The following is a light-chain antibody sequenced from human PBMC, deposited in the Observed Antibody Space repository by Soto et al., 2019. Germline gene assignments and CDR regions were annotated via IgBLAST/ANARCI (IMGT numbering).Light chain of an antibody. V-gene: IGLV2-14*01. J-gene: IGLJ1*01. CDR2: GVS. Sequence: QSALTQPASVSGSPGQSITISCTGTSSDVGAYNYASWYQQYPGKAPKLMIYGVSNRPSGVSNRFSGSKSGNTASLTISGLQADGEADYYCNSYAGSSYVFGTGTKVTVL. CDR1: SSDVGAYNY. CDR3: NSYAGSSYV.